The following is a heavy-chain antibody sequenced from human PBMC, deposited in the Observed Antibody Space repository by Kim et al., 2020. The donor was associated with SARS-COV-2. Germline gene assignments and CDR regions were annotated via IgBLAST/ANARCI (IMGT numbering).Heavy chain of an antibody. J-gene: IGHJ4*02. CDR2: ITPMSGTT. D-gene: IGHD4-17*01. CDR3: ARSRVYGDYYFDY. Sequence: SVKVSCKASGGTFSSYGISWVRQAPGHGLEWMGGITPMSGTTNYAQKFQGRVTITADESTSTAYMELSSLRPEDTAVYYCARSRVYGDYYFDYWGQGTLVTVSS. V-gene: IGHV1-69*13. CDR1: GGTFSSYG.